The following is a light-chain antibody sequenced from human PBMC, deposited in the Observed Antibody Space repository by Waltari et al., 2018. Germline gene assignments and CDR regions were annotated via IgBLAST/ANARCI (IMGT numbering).Light chain of an antibody. V-gene: IGKV3-11*01. CDR1: QSVSSY. CDR2: DAS. J-gene: IGKJ5*01. CDR3: QQRRDWPIT. Sequence: DIVLTQSPASLSLSPGERATLSCRASQSVSSYQAWYQQKPGQAPRLLIYDASNRATGIPARFSGSGSGTDFTLTISSLEPEDFAVYYCQQRRDWPITFGQGTRLEIK.